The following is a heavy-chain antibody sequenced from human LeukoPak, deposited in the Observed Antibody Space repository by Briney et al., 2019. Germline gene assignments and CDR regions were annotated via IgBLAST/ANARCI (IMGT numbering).Heavy chain of an antibody. D-gene: IGHD3/OR15-3a*01. Sequence: GGSLSLSCAASGFTFSSYEMNWVRQAPGKGPEWLSFIRSKAYGGTTEYAASVKGRFTISRDDSKSIAYLQMNSLKTEDTAVYYCTRNVPDWSYAMDVWGQGTTVTVSS. V-gene: IGHV3-49*04. CDR2: IRSKAYGGTT. J-gene: IGHJ6*02. CDR1: GFTFSSYE. CDR3: TRNVPDWSYAMDV.